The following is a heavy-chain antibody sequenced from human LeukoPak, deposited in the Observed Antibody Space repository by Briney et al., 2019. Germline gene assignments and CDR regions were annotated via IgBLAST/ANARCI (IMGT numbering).Heavy chain of an antibody. CDR1: GFTFSSYG. J-gene: IGHJ4*02. CDR3: AKPARIAVAGSLDDYFDY. Sequence: GRSLRLSCAASGFTFSSYGMHWVRQAPGKGLEWVAVISYDGSNKYYADSVKGRFTISRDNSKNTLYLQMNSLRAEDTAVYYCAKPARIAVAGSLDDYFDYWGQGTLVTVSS. D-gene: IGHD6-19*01. V-gene: IGHV3-30*18. CDR2: ISYDGSNK.